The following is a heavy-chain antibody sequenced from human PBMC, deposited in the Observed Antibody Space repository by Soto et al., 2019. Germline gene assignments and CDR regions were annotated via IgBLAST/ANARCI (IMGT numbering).Heavy chain of an antibody. CDR3: AKSSDGIQH. CDR2: INYGGST. Sequence: PSETLSLTCAVYGESLSGYYWTWIRQSPGKGLEWIGEINYGGSTNYNPSLKSRVTISVDTSRNQFSLKLSSVTAADTAVYYCAKSSDGIQHWGQGTLVTVS. D-gene: IGHD1-26*01. CDR1: GESLSGYY. J-gene: IGHJ1*01. V-gene: IGHV4-34*01.